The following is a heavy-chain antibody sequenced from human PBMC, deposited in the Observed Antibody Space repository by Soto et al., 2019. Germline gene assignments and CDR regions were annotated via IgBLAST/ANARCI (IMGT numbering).Heavy chain of an antibody. V-gene: IGHV4-39*01. J-gene: IGHJ4*02. CDR3: ARLMYFCSGGRCSESSSDH. Sequence: SETLSLTCTVSGGSISSSSYYWGWIRQPPGKGLEWIGSIYYSGSTYYNPSLKSRVTISVDTYKNQFSLKLSSVTAAETAVYYRARLMYFCSGGRCSESSSDHWGKAPMVTVS. CDR1: GGSISSSSYY. D-gene: IGHD2-15*01. CDR2: IYYSGST.